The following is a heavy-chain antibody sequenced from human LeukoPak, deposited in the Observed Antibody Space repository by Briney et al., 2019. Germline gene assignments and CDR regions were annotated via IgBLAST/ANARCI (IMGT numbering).Heavy chain of an antibody. V-gene: IGHV3-43*02. CDR1: GFTFPDYA. CDR3: TKAFNDFDFWSGPV. CDR2: ISGDGGTT. J-gene: IGHJ3*01. D-gene: IGHD3-3*01. Sequence: GGSLRLSCASSGFTFPDYAMHSGRQAPAKGLEWVSVISGDGGTTYYADSVNGRFTISRDNSKDFLYLQMDSLRLEDTAFYYCTKAFNDFDFWSGPVWGQGTMVTVSS.